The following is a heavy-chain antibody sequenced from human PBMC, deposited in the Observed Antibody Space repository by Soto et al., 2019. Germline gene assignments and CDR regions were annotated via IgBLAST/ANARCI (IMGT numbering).Heavy chain of an antibody. V-gene: IGHV4-59*01. Sequence: PSETLSLTCTVSGDSISTFYWSWIRQPPGKGLEWIGYIYYTGSTNYNPSLKSRVTMSVDTSKKQFSLKLTSVTVADTAVYYCARQRGNYFDYWGQGSLVTVSS. CDR2: IYYTGST. CDR1: GDSISTFY. D-gene: IGHD3-10*01. J-gene: IGHJ4*02. CDR3: ARQRGNYFDY.